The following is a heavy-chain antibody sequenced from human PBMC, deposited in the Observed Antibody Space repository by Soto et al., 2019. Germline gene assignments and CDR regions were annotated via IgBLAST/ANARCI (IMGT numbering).Heavy chain of an antibody. CDR2: ISGTGSST. CDR3: AKGGVAGYWPYYYGMDV. Sequence: LSLSCAASGFTFSSYAMSWVRQAPGKGLEWVSAISGTGSSTYYADSVKGRFTISRDNSKNTVLLQLKSLRAEDTAVYYCAKGGVAGYWPYYYGMDVWGEGTTVTVYS. CDR1: GFTFSSYA. D-gene: IGHD6-19*01. J-gene: IGHJ6*04. V-gene: IGHV3-23*01.